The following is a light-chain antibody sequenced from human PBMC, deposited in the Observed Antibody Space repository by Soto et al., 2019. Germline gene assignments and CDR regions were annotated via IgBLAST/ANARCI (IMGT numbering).Light chain of an antibody. J-gene: IGKJ1*01. V-gene: IGKV2-30*01. CDR3: MQGSHWPPWT. CDR2: NVS. CDR1: QSLVSSDGNTY. Sequence: DVVLTQSPLSLPVTLGQPASISCRSSQSLVSSDGNTYLTWFQQRPGQSPRRLIYNVSNRDSGVPDRFSGSGSGTDFTLRITRVEAEDVGVYYCMQGSHWPPWTFGQGTKVEIK.